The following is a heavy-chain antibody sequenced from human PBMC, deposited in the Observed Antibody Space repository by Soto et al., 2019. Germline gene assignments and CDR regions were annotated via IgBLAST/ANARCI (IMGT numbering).Heavy chain of an antibody. CDR1: EFIFSDYA. CDR3: AKDSFSRNGIYDPFGV. J-gene: IGHJ3*01. D-gene: IGHD3-3*02. Sequence: SLRLSCVASEFIFSDYAMSWVRQAPGKGPEWVSVIGGDGYKPEYADSVKGRFTVSRDNSKYMLYLQMDSLRVDDTAVYYCAKDSFSRNGIYDPFGVWGQGTMVTVSS. V-gene: IGHV3-23*01. CDR2: IGGDGYKP.